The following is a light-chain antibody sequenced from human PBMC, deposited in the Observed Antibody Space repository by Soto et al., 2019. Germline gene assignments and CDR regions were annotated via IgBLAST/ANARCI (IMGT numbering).Light chain of an antibody. CDR3: TSYTSSATWL. CDR1: SNDIGGYNF. V-gene: IGLV2-14*01. Sequence: QSALTQPASVSGSPGQSITISCTGTSNDIGGYNFVSWFQQHPGKAPKLMIFDVTNRPSGVSDRFSGSKSGNMASLTISGLQAEDEADYYCTSYTSSATWLFGGGTKLTGL. J-gene: IGLJ3*02. CDR2: DVT.